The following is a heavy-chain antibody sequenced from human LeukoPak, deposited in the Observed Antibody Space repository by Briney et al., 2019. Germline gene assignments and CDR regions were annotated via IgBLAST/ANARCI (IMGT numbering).Heavy chain of an antibody. CDR3: AGGDSSGYYPMLDY. Sequence: GSLRLSCAASGFTFSSYAMHWVRQPPGKGLEWIGSIYYSGSTYYNPSLKSRVTISVDTSKNQFSLKLSSVTAADTAVYYCAGGDSSGYYPMLDYWGQGTLVTVSS. CDR1: GFTFSSYA. J-gene: IGHJ4*02. V-gene: IGHV4-39*07. CDR2: IYYSGST. D-gene: IGHD3-22*01.